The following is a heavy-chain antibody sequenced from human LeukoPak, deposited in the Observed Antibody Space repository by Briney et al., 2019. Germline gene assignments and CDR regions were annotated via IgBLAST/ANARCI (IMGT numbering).Heavy chain of an antibody. V-gene: IGHV1-18*01. CDR1: GYTFTSYG. CDR2: ISAYNGNT. CDR3: ARHLGSSWYLYFDY. Sequence: ASVKVSCKASGYTFTSYGISWVRQAPGQGLEWMGWISAYNGNTNYAQELQGRVTMTTDTSTSTAYMELRSLRSDDTAVYYCARHLGSSWYLYFDYWGQGTLVTVSS. D-gene: IGHD6-13*01. J-gene: IGHJ4*02.